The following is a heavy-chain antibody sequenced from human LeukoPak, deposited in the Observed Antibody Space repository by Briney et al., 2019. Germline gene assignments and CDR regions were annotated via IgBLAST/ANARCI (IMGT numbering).Heavy chain of an antibody. CDR1: GFTFSSHW. CDR3: VRGCGGDCYWGRY. Sequence: GGSLRLACAAAGFTFSSHWMDWVRQAPGNWRGWVSPINSDGSSTSYADSVKGRFTISRDNSKNSVYLQMNSLRAEDTAVYYCVRGCGGDCYWGRYWGQGTLVTVSS. J-gene: IGHJ4*02. D-gene: IGHD2-21*02. V-gene: IGHV3-74*01. CDR2: INSDGSST.